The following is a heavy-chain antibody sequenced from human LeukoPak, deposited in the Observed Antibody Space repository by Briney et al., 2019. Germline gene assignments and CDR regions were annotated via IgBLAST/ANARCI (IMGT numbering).Heavy chain of an antibody. D-gene: IGHD3-10*01. J-gene: IGHJ3*02. CDR2: IYTSGST. Sequence: SETLSLTCTVSGGSISSYYWSWIRQPAGKGLEWIGRIYTSGSTNYNTSLTSRVTMSVDTSKNQFSLKLSSVTAADTAVYYCARSLLLWFGELSDAFDIWGQGTMVTVSS. CDR3: ARSLLLWFGELSDAFDI. CDR1: GGSISSYY. V-gene: IGHV4-4*07.